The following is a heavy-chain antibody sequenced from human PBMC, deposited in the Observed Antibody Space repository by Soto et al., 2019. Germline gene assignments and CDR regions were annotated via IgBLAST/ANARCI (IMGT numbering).Heavy chain of an antibody. J-gene: IGHJ4*02. CDR1: CYTFTSYG. CDR2: ISAYNGNT. V-gene: IGHV1-18*04. D-gene: IGHD3-22*01. CDR3: ARAPHDYYDSSGYSQGLDY. Sequence: SVKVSFKASCYTFTSYGISWVRQAPGQGLEWMGWISAYNGNTNYAQKLQGRLTMTTDTSTSTAYMELRSLRSDDTAVYYCARAPHDYYDSSGYSQGLDYWGQGTLVTVSS.